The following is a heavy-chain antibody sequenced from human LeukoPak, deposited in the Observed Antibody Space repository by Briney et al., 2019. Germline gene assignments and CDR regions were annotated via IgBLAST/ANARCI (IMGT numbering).Heavy chain of an antibody. CDR1: EFSFGSNW. J-gene: IGHJ5*02. V-gene: IGHV3-7*05. D-gene: IGHD5-18*01. CDR3: ASTANNWFDP. CDR2: IKPDASEK. Sequence: GGSLRLSCAASEFSFGSNWMSWVRQAPGKWLEWVAVIKPDASEKYYVDSLKGRFTISRDNAKNSLFLQMNSLRVEDTAVYYCASTANNWFDPWGQGTLVTVSS.